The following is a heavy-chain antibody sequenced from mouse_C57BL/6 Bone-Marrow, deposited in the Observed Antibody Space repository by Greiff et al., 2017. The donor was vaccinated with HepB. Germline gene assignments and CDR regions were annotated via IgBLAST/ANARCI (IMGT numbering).Heavy chain of an antibody. J-gene: IGHJ4*01. Sequence: EVQGVESGGGLVKPGGSLKLSCAASGFTFSDYGMHWVRQAPEKGLEWVAYISSGSSTIYYADTVKGRFTISRDNAKNTLFLQMTSLRSEDTAMYYCAGVTTVVATEAMDYWGQGTSVTVSS. V-gene: IGHV5-17*01. CDR3: AGVTTVVATEAMDY. CDR1: GFTFSDYG. CDR2: ISSGSSTI. D-gene: IGHD1-1*01.